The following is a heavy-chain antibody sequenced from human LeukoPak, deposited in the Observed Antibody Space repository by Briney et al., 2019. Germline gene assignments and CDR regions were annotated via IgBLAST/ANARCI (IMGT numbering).Heavy chain of an antibody. CDR1: GGSISSSSYY. J-gene: IGHJ5*02. Sequence: SETLSLTCTVSGGSISSSSYYWGWIRQPPGKGLEWIGSIYYSGSTYYNPSLKSRVTISVDTSKNQFSQKLSSVTAADTAVYYCARHRGVRGVIIPNWFDPWGQGTLVTVSS. CDR3: ARHRGVRGVIIPNWFDP. D-gene: IGHD3-10*01. CDR2: IYYSGST. V-gene: IGHV4-39*01.